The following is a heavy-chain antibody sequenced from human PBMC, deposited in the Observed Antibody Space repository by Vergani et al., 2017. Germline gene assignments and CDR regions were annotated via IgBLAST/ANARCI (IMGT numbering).Heavy chain of an antibody. Sequence: EVQLVESGGGLIQPGGSLRLSCAASGFTVSSNYMSWVRQAPGKGLEWVSVISGSGGSTYYADSVKGRFTISRDNSKNTLYLQMNSLRAEDTAVYYCAKDLAAAELIDYWGQGTLVTVSS. CDR2: ISGSGGST. CDR3: AKDLAAAELIDY. J-gene: IGHJ4*02. D-gene: IGHD6-13*01. V-gene: IGHV3-23*04. CDR1: GFTVSSNY.